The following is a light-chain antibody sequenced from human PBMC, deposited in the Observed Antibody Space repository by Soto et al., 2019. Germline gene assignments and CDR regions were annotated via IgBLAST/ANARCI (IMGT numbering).Light chain of an antibody. CDR2: EGS. CDR1: SSDVGSYNL. J-gene: IGLJ2*01. Sequence: QSALTQPASVSGSPGQSITISCTGTSSDVGSYNLVSWYQQHPGKAPKLMIYEGSKRPSGVSNRFSGSKSGNTASLTISGLQAEDEADYYCCSYALDSRVIFGGGTKVTVL. CDR3: CSYALDSRVI. V-gene: IGLV2-23*01.